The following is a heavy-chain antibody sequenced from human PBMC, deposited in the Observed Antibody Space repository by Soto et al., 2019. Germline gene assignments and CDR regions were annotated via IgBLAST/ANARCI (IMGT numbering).Heavy chain of an antibody. CDR3: ARPFRYVSSGWYRYLDY. V-gene: IGHV1-2*04. D-gene: IGHD6-19*01. J-gene: IGHJ4*02. CDR1: GYTFTGYY. Sequence: ASVKVSCKASGYTFTGYYMHWVRQAPGQGLEWMGWINPNSGGTNYAQKFQGWVTMTRDTSISTAYMELSRLRSDDTAVYYCARPFRYVSSGWYRYLDYWGQGTLVTVSS. CDR2: INPNSGGT.